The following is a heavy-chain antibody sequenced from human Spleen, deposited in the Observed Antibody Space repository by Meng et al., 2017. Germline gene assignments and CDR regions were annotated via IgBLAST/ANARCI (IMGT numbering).Heavy chain of an antibody. D-gene: IGHD2-2*01. CDR3: ARDFVRYCSSTSCYGDSDAFDI. V-gene: IGHV3-11*04. J-gene: IGHJ3*02. CDR1: GFTFSDYY. Sequence: GGSLRLSCAASGFTFSDYYMSWIRQAPGKGLEWISYIPNSDSSIYYADSVKGRFTISRDNAKNSLYLQMNSLRAEDTAVYYCARDFVRYCSSTSCYGDSDAFDIWGQGTMVTVSS. CDR2: IPNSDSSI.